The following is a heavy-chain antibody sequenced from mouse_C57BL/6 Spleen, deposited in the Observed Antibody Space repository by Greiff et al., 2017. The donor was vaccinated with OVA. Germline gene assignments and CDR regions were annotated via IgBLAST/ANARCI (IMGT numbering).Heavy chain of an antibody. Sequence: QVQLQHPGAELVKPGASVKLSCKASGYTFTSYWMHWVKQRPGQGLEWIGMIHPNSGSTNYNEKFKSKATLTVDKSSSTAYMQLSSLTSEDSAVYYCARGATVGGYFDVWGTGTTVTVSS. CDR3: ARGATVGGYFDV. J-gene: IGHJ1*03. CDR2: IHPNSGST. CDR1: GYTFTSYW. V-gene: IGHV1-64*01. D-gene: IGHD1-1*01.